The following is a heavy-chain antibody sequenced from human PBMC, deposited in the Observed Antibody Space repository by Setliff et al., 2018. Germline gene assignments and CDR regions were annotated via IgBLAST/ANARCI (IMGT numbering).Heavy chain of an antibody. D-gene: IGHD2-2*01. V-gene: IGHV3-74*01. CDR1: GFTFNRYW. Sequence: GESLKISCAASGFTFNRYWMHWVRQTPGKGFVWVSHINPEGSTTPYYADSVKGRFTISRDNAKNTVFLQMNSLRAEDTAVYYCARAHSSTLSVHDYWGQGTLVTVSS. CDR3: ARAHSSTLSVHDY. CDR2: INPEGSTT. J-gene: IGHJ4*02.